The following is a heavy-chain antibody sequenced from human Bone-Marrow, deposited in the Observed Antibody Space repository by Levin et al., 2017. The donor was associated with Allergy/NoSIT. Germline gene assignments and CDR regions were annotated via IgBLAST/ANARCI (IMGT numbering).Heavy chain of an antibody. Sequence: GESLKISCEGSGYNFTNYWIGWVRQKPGKGLEWMGVIFVGDSDTRYSPSFQGQVTISADRSTRRTYLQWSSLQASDTAMYYCARQVAYCGGDCYFDYWGQGALVTVSS. D-gene: IGHD2-21*02. CDR2: IFVGDSDT. CDR3: ARQVAYCGGDCYFDY. V-gene: IGHV5-51*01. J-gene: IGHJ4*02. CDR1: GYNFTNYW.